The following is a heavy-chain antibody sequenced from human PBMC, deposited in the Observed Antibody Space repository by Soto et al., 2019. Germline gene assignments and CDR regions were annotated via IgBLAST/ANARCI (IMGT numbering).Heavy chain of an antibody. V-gene: IGHV4-59*01. CDR3: ARTLPNRQLFDS. D-gene: IGHD1-1*01. CDR2: IYNSGRY. Sequence: SETLSLTCTVSGAFIWGWIRQSPDKGLEWIGYIYNSGRYNYNPSLESRLTISIDTSKNQFSLRLASVTAADTAVYYCARTLPNRQLFDSWSQGTLVTV. J-gene: IGHJ4*02. CDR1: GAFI.